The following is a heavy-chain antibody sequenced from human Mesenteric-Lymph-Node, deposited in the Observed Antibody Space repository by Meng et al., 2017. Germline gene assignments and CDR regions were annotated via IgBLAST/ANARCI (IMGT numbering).Heavy chain of an antibody. CDR3: TTGGGYNEGDAFDI. J-gene: IGHJ3*02. D-gene: IGHD5-24*01. V-gene: IGHV3-15*01. Sequence: GESLKISCAASGFTFSNAWMSWVRQAPGKGLEWVGRIKSKTDGGTTDYAAPVTGRFTISRDDSKNTLYLQMNSLKTEDSAVYYCTTGGGYNEGDAFDIWGQGTMVTVSS. CDR1: GFTFSNAW. CDR2: IKSKTDGGTT.